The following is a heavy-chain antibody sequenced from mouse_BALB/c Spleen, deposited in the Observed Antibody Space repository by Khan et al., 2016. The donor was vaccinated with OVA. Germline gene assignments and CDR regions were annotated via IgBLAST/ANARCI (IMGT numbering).Heavy chain of an antibody. J-gene: IGHJ1*01. CDR2: IYPGDGDT. D-gene: IGHD1-1*01. V-gene: IGHV1-87*01. Sequence: QVQLQQSGAELARPGASVKLSCKASGYSFTSYWMQWVKQRPGQGLEWIGAIYPGDGDTRYTQKFKGKATLTADNSSSTAYMQLSSLASEDSAIYYGARECAGNCYIDVWGAGTTVTVSS. CDR1: GYSFTSYW. CDR3: ARECAGNCYIDV.